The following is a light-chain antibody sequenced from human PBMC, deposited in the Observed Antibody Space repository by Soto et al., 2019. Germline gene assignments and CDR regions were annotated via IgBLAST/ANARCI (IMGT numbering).Light chain of an antibody. Sequence: QSALTQPASVSGSPGQSITISCTGTSSDVGGYNYVSWYQQHPGKAPKLMIYDDSKRPSGVSNRISGSKSGKTASMNITGLQAEDEADYYCSSYTSSSTLNVFGTGTKVTVL. V-gene: IGLV2-14*01. CDR3: SSYTSSSTLNV. J-gene: IGLJ1*01. CDR2: DDS. CDR1: SSDVGGYNY.